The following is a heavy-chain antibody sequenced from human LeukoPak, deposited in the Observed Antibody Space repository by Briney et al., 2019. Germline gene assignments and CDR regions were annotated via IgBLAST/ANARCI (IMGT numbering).Heavy chain of an antibody. CDR2: MSTSGGST. D-gene: IGHD3-3*01. J-gene: IGHJ5*02. Sequence: GGSLRLSCAASGFTFSSYAMSWVRQAPGKGLEWVSTMSTSGGSTYYADSVKGRFTISRDNSKNTLFLHMNSLRAEDTAVYYCARAVDVWSGYPQPNWFDPWGQGTLVTVSS. V-gene: IGHV3-23*01. CDR1: GFTFSSYA. CDR3: ARAVDVWSGYPQPNWFDP.